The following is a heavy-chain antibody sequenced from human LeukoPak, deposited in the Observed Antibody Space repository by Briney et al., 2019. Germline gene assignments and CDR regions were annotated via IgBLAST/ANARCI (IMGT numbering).Heavy chain of an antibody. CDR2: IYHSGST. D-gene: IGHD2-2*01. V-gene: IGHV4-38-2*02. CDR1: GYSISSGYY. CDR3: ARVTSGFDY. J-gene: IGHJ4*02. Sequence: SETLSLTCTVSGYSISSGYYWGWIRQPPGKGLEWIGSIYHSGSTYYNPSLKSRVTISVDTSKNQFSLKLSSVTAADTAVYYCARVTSGFDYWVQGTLVTVSS.